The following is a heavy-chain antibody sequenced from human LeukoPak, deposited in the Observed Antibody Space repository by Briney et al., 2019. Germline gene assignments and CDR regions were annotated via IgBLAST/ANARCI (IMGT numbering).Heavy chain of an antibody. CDR2: IWHDGSVE. Sequence: GGSLRLSCAASGFTFSRLGMQWVRQAPGKGLERVAMIWHDGSVEEYAASVKGRFTISRDNSRDTLFLQMNRLRDDDTAVYYCAKEGDQFRGYLDAWGKGTTVTVSS. CDR3: AKEGDQFRGYLDA. D-gene: IGHD3-16*01. CDR1: GFTFSRLG. J-gene: IGHJ6*03. V-gene: IGHV3-33*06.